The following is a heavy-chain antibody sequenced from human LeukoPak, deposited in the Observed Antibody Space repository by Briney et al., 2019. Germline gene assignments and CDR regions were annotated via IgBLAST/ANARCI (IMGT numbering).Heavy chain of an antibody. CDR2: IYPGDSDT. Sequence: GESLTISCKASGYSFTTYWIGWVRQMPGKGLEWMGIIYPGDSDTRYSPSFQGQVTISADKSINTAYLQWRSLKASDTAMYYCARGGVPGAMTWFDPWGQGTLVTVSS. CDR3: ARGGVPGAMTWFDP. D-gene: IGHD2-2*01. J-gene: IGHJ5*02. V-gene: IGHV5-51*01. CDR1: GYSFTTYW.